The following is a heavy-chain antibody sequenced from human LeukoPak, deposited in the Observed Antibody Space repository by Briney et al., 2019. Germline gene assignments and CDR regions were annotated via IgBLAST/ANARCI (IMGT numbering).Heavy chain of an antibody. CDR1: GFTFSSYW. CDR2: INSDGSIT. V-gene: IGHV3-74*01. D-gene: IGHD3-10*02. Sequence: GGSLRLSCAASGFTFSSYWMHWVRQAPGKGLVWVSRINSDGSITTYADSVKGRFTISRDNSKNTLYLQMNSLRAEDTAVYYCAKDRGLLFGEFHDYWGQGTLVTVSS. J-gene: IGHJ4*02. CDR3: AKDRGLLFGEFHDY.